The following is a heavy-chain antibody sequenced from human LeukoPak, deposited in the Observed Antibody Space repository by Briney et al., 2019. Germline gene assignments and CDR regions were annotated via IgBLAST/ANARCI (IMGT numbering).Heavy chain of an antibody. CDR2: INPNTGGT. CDR1: GYTFTGNY. Sequence: GASVKVSCKTSGYTFTGNYMHWVRQAPGQGLEWMGWINPNTGGTNYAQKFQGRVSMTRDTSISTAYMDLSRLRSDDTAVYYCARDSTLLDYWGQGTLVTVSS. D-gene: IGHD2-15*01. V-gene: IGHV1-2*02. J-gene: IGHJ4*02. CDR3: ARDSTLLDY.